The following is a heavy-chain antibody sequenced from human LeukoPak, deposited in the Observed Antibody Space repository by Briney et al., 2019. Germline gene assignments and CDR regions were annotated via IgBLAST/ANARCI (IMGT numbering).Heavy chain of an antibody. CDR2: IYYSGST. CDR3: ARHARSGSYYGFDY. D-gene: IGHD1-26*01. CDR1: GGSMNSYY. V-gene: IGHV4-59*08. J-gene: IGHJ4*02. Sequence: PSETLSLTCSVSGGSMNSYYWSWIRQSPGKGLEWIGYIYYSGSTNYNPSLKSRVTISVDTSKNQFSLKLSSVTAADTAVYYCARHARSGSYYGFDYWGQGTLVTVSS.